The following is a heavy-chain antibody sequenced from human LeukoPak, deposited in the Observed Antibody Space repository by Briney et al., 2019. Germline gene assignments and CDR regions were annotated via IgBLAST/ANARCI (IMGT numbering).Heavy chain of an antibody. D-gene: IGHD2-15*01. CDR3: AKDVEDIVVVVAATYFDY. CDR2: ISGSGDRT. J-gene: IGHJ4*02. CDR1: GFTFSSYA. V-gene: IGHV3-23*01. Sequence: GGSLRLSCAASGFTFSSYAMSWVRQAPGKGLEWVSAISGSGDRTYYADSVKGRFTISRDNSKNTLYLQMNSLRAEDTAVYYCAKDVEDIVVVVAATYFDYWGQGTLVTVSS.